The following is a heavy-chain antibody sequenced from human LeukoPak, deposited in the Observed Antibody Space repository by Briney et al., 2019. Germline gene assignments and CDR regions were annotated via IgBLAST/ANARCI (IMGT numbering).Heavy chain of an antibody. CDR3: ARDPENVSGSHSHFDL. D-gene: IGHD1-26*01. Sequence: GGSLRLSCAASGFTFSSYGMHWVRQAPGKGLEWVSSSSTSSSYIYYADSVKGRFTISRDNAKNSLYLQMNSLRAEDTAVYYCARDPENVSGSHSHFDLWGRGTLVTVSS. J-gene: IGHJ2*01. V-gene: IGHV3-21*01. CDR1: GFTFSSYG. CDR2: SSTSSSYI.